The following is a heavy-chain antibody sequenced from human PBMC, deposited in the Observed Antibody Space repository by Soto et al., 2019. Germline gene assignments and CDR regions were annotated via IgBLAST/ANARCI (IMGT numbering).Heavy chain of an antibody. Sequence: ASVKVSCKASGYTFTVYYMHWVRQAPGQGLEWMGWINPKSGGTVYPQKFQGRVTMTWDTSISTAYMALTRLRSDDTAVYYCARDLAKGGGSAGFDYWSQGTLVTVSS. CDR3: ARDLAKGGGSAGFDY. CDR2: INPKSGGT. CDR1: GYTFTVYY. J-gene: IGHJ4*02. D-gene: IGHD1-26*01. V-gene: IGHV1-2*02.